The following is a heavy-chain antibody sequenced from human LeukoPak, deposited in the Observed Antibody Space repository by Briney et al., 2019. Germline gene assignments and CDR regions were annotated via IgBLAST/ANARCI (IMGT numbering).Heavy chain of an antibody. J-gene: IGHJ4*02. D-gene: IGHD6-19*01. CDR1: GYTFTGYY. Sequence: VASVTVSCKASGYTFTGYYMHWVRQAPGQGLEWMGWINPNSGGTNYAQKFQGRVTMTRDTSISTAYMELSRLRSDDTAVYYCATAPAGWLVPFDYWGQGTLVTVSS. CDR2: INPNSGGT. V-gene: IGHV1-2*02. CDR3: ATAPAGWLVPFDY.